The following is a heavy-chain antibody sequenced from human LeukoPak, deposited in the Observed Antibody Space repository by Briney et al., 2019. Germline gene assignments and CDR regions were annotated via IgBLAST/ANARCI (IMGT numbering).Heavy chain of an antibody. CDR2: IYYSGST. CDR3: ARFVVVPAAISYAFDI. Sequence: SETLSLTCTVSGGSISSGGYYWSWIRQHPGKGLEWIGYIYYSGSTYYNPSPKSRVTISVDTSKNQFSLKLSSVTAADTAVYYCARFVVVPAAISYAFDIWGQGTMVTVSS. D-gene: IGHD2-2*02. J-gene: IGHJ3*02. V-gene: IGHV4-31*03. CDR1: GGSISSGGYY.